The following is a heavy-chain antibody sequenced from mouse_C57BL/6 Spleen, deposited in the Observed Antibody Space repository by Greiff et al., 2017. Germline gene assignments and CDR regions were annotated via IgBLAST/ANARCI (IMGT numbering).Heavy chain of an antibody. CDR2: IRSKSNNYAT. V-gene: IGHV10-1*01. Sequence: EVQLMESGGGLVQPKGSLKLSCAASGFSFNTYAMNWVRQAPGKGLEWVARIRSKSNNYATYYADSVKDRFTISRDDSESMLYLQMNNLKTEDTAMYYCVRHEAGTGFDYWGQGTTLTVSS. CDR3: VRHEAGTGFDY. D-gene: IGHD4-1*01. CDR1: GFSFNTYA. J-gene: IGHJ2*01.